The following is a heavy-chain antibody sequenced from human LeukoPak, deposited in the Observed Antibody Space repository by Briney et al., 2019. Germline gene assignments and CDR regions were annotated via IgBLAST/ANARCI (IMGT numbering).Heavy chain of an antibody. D-gene: IGHD3-22*01. CDR1: GFTLSNYA. CDR2: ISGSGGST. V-gene: IGHV3-23*01. CDR3: AEVDYDSSGYYDY. Sequence: GGSLRLSCAASGFTLSNYAMSWVRQAPGKGLEWVSAISGSGGSTYYADSVKGRFTISRDNSKYTLYLQMNSLRAEDTAVYYCAEVDYDSSGYYDYWGQGTLVTVSS. J-gene: IGHJ4*02.